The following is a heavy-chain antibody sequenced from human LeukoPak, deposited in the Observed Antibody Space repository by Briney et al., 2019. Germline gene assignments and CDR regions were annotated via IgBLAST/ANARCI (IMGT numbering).Heavy chain of an antibody. CDR1: GYSFTSYW. V-gene: IGHV5-51*01. CDR3: ARLTPDYDYVWGSYRPVYYFDY. Sequence: GESLKISCKGSGYSFTSYWIGWVRQMPGKGLEWMGIIYPGDSDTRYSPSFQGQVTISADKSISTAYLQWSSLKAADTPMYYCARLTPDYDYVWGSYRPVYYFDYWDQGTLVTVSS. J-gene: IGHJ4*02. CDR2: IYPGDSDT. D-gene: IGHD3-16*02.